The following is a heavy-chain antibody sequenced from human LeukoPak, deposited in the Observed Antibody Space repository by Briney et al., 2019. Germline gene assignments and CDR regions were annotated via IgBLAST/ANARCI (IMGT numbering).Heavy chain of an antibody. J-gene: IGHJ4*02. Sequence: GRSLRLSCAASGFTFSDYYMSWIRQAPGKGLEWVSYISSSGSTIYYADSVKGRFTISRDNAKNSLYLQMNSLRAEGTAVYYCARPRGGTTVNLDYWGQGTLVTVSS. CDR3: ARPRGGTTVNLDY. D-gene: IGHD4-11*01. V-gene: IGHV3-11*04. CDR2: ISSSGSTI. CDR1: GFTFSDYY.